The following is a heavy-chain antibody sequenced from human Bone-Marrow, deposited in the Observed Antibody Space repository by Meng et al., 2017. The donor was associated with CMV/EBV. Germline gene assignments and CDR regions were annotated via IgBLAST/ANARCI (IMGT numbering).Heavy chain of an antibody. D-gene: IGHD5-18*01. CDR2: MNPNSGNT. V-gene: IGHV1-8*01. CDR3: ARGYSYGFFLQFDP. CDR1: GYTFTSYD. J-gene: IGHJ5*02. Sequence: ASVKVSCKASGYTFTSYDINWVRQATGQGLEWMGWMNPNSGNTGYAQKFQGRVTMTRNTSISTAYMELSSLRSEDTAVYYCARGYSYGFFLQFDPWGQGTLVTVSS.